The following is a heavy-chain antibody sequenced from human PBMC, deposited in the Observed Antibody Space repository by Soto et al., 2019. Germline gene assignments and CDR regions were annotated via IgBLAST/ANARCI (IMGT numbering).Heavy chain of an antibody. V-gene: IGHV3-23*01. CDR1: GFTFSIYA. Sequence: EVQLLESGGGLVQPGGSLRLSCAASGFTFSIYAMTWVRQAPGKGLEWVSSISGSGKSAYYADSVKGRFTFSRDNSKNTLYLQMISLRAEDTALYYCAKLGSNGWYDAFDIWGQGTVVTVSS. CDR2: ISGSGKSA. CDR3: AKLGSNGWYDAFDI. D-gene: IGHD6-19*01. J-gene: IGHJ3*02.